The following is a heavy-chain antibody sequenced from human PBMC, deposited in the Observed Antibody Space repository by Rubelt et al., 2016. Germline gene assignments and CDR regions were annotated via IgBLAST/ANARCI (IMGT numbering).Heavy chain of an antibody. CDR2: INHSGST. Sequence: QVQLQQWGAGLLKPSETLSLTCAVYGGSFSGYYWSWIRQPPGKGLEWIGEINHSGSTNYNPSLKSRGNISVDTSKNQFSLKLSSVTAADTAVYYCARGRFGDARVDWFDPWGQGTLVTVSS. CDR1: GGSFSGYY. CDR3: ARGRFGDARVDWFDP. J-gene: IGHJ5*02. V-gene: IGHV4-34*01. D-gene: IGHD3-10*01.